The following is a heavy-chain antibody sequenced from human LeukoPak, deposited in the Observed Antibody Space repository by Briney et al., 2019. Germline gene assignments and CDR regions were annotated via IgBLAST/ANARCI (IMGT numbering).Heavy chain of an antibody. CDR1: GFTFSSYW. V-gene: IGHV3-7*03. D-gene: IGHD3-22*01. CDR3: ARVETYYYDSSGYYAH. Sequence: PGGSLRLSCAASGFTFSSYWMSRVRQAPGKGLEWVANIKQDGSEKYYVDSVKGRFTISRDNAKNSLYLQMNSLRAEDTAVYYCARVETYYYDSSGYYAHWGQGTLVTVSS. CDR2: IKQDGSEK. J-gene: IGHJ4*02.